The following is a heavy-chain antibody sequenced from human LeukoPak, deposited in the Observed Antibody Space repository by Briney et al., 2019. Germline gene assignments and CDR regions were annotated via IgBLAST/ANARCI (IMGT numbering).Heavy chain of an antibody. CDR2: INGDGSTT. V-gene: IGHV3-74*01. CDR1: GFPFSRYW. J-gene: IGHJ1*01. CDR3: ATGNYYDSRGYYTFGH. D-gene: IGHD3-22*01. Sequence: GGSLSLSCAASGFPFSRYWMHWVRQAPGKGLVWVSRINGDGSTTSYADSVKGGFTISRDNAKNTLYLQMNSLRAEDTAVYYCATGNYYDSRGYYTFGHWGQGTLVTVSS.